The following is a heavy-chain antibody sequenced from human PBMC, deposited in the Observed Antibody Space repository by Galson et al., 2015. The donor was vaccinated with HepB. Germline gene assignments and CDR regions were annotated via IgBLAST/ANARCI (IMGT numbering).Heavy chain of an antibody. Sequence: SLRLSCAASGFTLSSYWMHWVRQVPGKGLVWVSRIEYDDSRRFYADSVRGRFTISRDDAKNTLFLHMNSLRAEDTAVYYCVRDGTATVPFDVWGQGIIVTVSS. CDR1: GFTLSSYW. V-gene: IGHV3-74*01. J-gene: IGHJ3*01. CDR2: IEYDDSRR. D-gene: IGHD6-13*01. CDR3: VRDGTATVPFDV.